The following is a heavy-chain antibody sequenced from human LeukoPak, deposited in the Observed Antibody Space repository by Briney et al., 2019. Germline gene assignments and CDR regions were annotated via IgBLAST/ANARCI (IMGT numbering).Heavy chain of an antibody. J-gene: IGHJ3*02. Sequence: SETLSLTCTVSGGSISSYYWSWIRQPPGKGLEWIAYIYYSGSTNYNPSLKSRVTISVDTSKNQFSLKLSSVTAADTAVYYCARQNHYYGSGSYSAFDIWGQGTMVTVSS. V-gene: IGHV4-59*08. D-gene: IGHD3-10*01. CDR3: ARQNHYYGSGSYSAFDI. CDR1: GGSISSYY. CDR2: IYYSGST.